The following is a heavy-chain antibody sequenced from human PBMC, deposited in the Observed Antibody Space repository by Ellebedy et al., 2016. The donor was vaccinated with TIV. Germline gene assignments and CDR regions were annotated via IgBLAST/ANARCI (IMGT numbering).Heavy chain of an antibody. J-gene: IGHJ6*02. CDR1: GDSMIPYY. CDR3: AREGVSIFGILLSPGSLDV. D-gene: IGHD3-3*01. Sequence: MPSETLSLTCTVSGDSMIPYYWHWIRQTPGKGLEWIGYIYFSGTTMYNPSLKSRITISVDTSTNQFSLRLTSVTATVSAIYYCAREGVSIFGILLSPGSLDVWGQGTTVTVSS. V-gene: IGHV4-59*12. CDR2: IYFSGTT.